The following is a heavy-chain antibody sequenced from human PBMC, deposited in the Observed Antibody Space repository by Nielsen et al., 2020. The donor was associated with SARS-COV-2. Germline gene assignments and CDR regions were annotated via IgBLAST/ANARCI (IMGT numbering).Heavy chain of an antibody. CDR2: INSDGRTT. CDR1: GFTFGSSW. D-gene: IGHD5/OR15-5a*01. V-gene: IGHV3-74*01. J-gene: IGHJ5*02. CDR3: ARAKFYDSGVDP. Sequence: GESLKISCAASGFTFGSSWMHWVRQAPGKGLVWVSLINSDGRTTTYADSVKGRFTISRDNAKNTLYLQMNSLRAEDTAVYYCARAKFYDSGVDPWGQGTLVTVSS.